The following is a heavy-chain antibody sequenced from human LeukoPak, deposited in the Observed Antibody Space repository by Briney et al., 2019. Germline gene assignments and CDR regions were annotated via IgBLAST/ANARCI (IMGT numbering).Heavy chain of an antibody. J-gene: IGHJ4*02. CDR2: IFYSGST. CDR1: GGTISSSSSY. V-gene: IGHV4-39*01. D-gene: IGHD1-20*01. Sequence: SETLSLTCTVSGGTISSSSSYWGWIRQPPGKGLEWIGSIFYSGSTYYNPSLKSRVTISVDTSKNQFSLKLSSVTAADTAVYYCATLSRYNWNWGQGTLVTVSS. CDR3: ATLSRYNWN.